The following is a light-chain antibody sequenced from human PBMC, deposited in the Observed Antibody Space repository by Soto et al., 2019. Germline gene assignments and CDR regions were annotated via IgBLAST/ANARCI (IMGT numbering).Light chain of an antibody. CDR1: SSDVGGYNY. CDR3: SSYTSSSTLG. CDR2: DVS. V-gene: IGLV2-14*01. Sequence: QAVVTQPASVSGSPGQSITISCTGTSSDVGGYNYVSWYQQHPGKAPKLMIYDVSNRPSGVSNRFSGSKSGNTASLTISGLQAEDEADYYCSSYTSSSTLGLGGGTKLTVL. J-gene: IGLJ2*01.